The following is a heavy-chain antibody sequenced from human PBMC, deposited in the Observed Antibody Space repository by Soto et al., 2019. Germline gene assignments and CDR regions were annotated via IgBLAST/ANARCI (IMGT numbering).Heavy chain of an antibody. CDR3: ARDFAYFDS. V-gene: IGHV4-61*01. D-gene: IGHD3-3*01. J-gene: IGHJ4*02. CDR2: VYHTGRT. Sequence: SETLSLTCTVSGGSFKSGSYSWSWIRQPPGKGLEWIGYVYHTGRTSYNPSLKSRVSISVDTSKNQFSLNLDSVTAADTAVYFCARDFAYFDSWGQGTLVTVSS. CDR1: GGSFKSGSYS.